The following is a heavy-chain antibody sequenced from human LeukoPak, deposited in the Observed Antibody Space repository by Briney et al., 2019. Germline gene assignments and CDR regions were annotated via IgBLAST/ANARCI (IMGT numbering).Heavy chain of an antibody. D-gene: IGHD3-22*01. CDR3: ASLKNSYDSSGYLVTDAFDI. V-gene: IGHV1-18*01. Sequence: ASVKVSCKASGYTFTSYGISWVRQAPGQGLEWMGWISAYNGNTNYEQKLQGRVTMTTDTSTSTAYMGLRSLRSDDTAVYYCASLKNSYDSSGYLVTDAFDIWGQGTMVTGSS. CDR2: ISAYNGNT. CDR1: GYTFTSYG. J-gene: IGHJ3*02.